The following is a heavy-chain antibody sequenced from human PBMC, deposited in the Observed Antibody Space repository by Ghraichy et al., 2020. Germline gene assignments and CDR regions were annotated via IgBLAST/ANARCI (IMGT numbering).Heavy chain of an antibody. D-gene: IGHD3-10*01. J-gene: IGHJ5*01. Sequence: SETLSLTCAISGDSVLRNDAAWNWIRQSPSRGLEWLGRTYYRSNKWYNDYAISVKSRMSFTSDTSKNQFSLQLRSVTPEDTAVYYCVRGISAGIRDSWGQGILVTVSS. V-gene: IGHV6-1*01. CDR2: TYYRSNKWYN. CDR1: GDSVLRNDAA. CDR3: VRGISAGIRDS.